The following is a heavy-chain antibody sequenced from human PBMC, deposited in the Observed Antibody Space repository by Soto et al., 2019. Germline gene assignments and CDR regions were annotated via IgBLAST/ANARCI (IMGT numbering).Heavy chain of an antibody. V-gene: IGHV1-46*01. J-gene: IGHJ1*01. Sequence: QVQLVQSGAEVKKPGASVKVSCKASGYTFTSYYMHWVRQAPGQGLEWVGIINPSGGSTSYAQKFQGRVTMTRDTSTSTVYMELSSLRSEDTAVYYCARDQGIFGVVIPNAEYFQHWGQGTLVTVSS. D-gene: IGHD3-3*01. CDR2: INPSGGST. CDR3: ARDQGIFGVVIPNAEYFQH. CDR1: GYTFTSYY.